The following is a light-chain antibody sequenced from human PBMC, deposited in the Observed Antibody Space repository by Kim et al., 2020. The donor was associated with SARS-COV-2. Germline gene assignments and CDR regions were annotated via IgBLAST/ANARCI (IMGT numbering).Light chain of an antibody. V-gene: IGLV1-44*01. J-gene: IGLJ2*01. CDR3: AAWDDSLNGVI. Sequence: ELTQPPSASGTPGQRVTISCSGSSSNIGSNIVNWYQQFPGTAPELLIYSNNQRPSGVSDRFSASKSATSASLAISGLQSEDEADYYCAAWDDSLNGVIFGGGAQLTVL. CDR2: SNN. CDR1: SSNIGSNI.